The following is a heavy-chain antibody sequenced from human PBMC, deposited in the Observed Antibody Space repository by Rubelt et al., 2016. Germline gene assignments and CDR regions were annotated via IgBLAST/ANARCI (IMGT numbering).Heavy chain of an antibody. J-gene: IGHJ6*02. CDR2: ISSSSSTI. Sequence: GLEWVSYISSSSSTIYYADSVKGRFTISRDNAKNSLYLQMNSLRAEDTAVYYCARGGSSGWSDEYYYYYGMDVWGQGTKVTVSS. CDR3: ARGGSSGWSDEYYYYYGMDV. V-gene: IGHV3-48*01. D-gene: IGHD6-19*01.